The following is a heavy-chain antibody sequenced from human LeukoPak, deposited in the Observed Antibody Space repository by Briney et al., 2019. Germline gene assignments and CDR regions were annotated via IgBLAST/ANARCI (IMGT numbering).Heavy chain of an antibody. J-gene: IGHJ1*01. V-gene: IGHV1-69*06. D-gene: IGHD1-26*01. CDR2: IIPIFGTA. CDR1: GYTFTGYY. CDR3: ATDVGVGATTAYFQH. Sequence: SVKVSCKAAGYTFTGYYMFWVRQAPGQGLEWMGGIIPIFGTANYAQKFQGRVTITADTSRDAAYMELSSLRSEDTAVYYCATDVGVGATTAYFQHWGQGTLVTVSS.